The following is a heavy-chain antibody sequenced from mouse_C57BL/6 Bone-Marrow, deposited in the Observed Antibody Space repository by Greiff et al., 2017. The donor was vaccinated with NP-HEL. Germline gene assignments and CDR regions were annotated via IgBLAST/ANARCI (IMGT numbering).Heavy chain of an antibody. D-gene: IGHD2-4*01. CDR1: GFSLTSYG. CDR2: IWRGGST. CDR3: AKPFYYDLAWFAY. Sequence: QGQLQQSRPGLVQPSQSLSITCTVSGFSLTSYGVHWVRQSPGKGLEWLGVIWRGGSTDYNAAFMSRLSITKDNSKSQVFFKMNSLQADDTAIYYCAKPFYYDLAWFAYWGQGTLVTVSA. V-gene: IGHV2-5*01. J-gene: IGHJ3*01.